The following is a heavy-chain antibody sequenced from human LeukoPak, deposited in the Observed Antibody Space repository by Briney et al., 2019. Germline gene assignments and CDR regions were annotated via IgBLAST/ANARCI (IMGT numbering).Heavy chain of an antibody. D-gene: IGHD3-22*01. CDR2: TYYNSKWYT. CDR3: AKYYYDSSGYYDNWFDP. V-gene: IGHV6-1*01. CDR1: GDSVSTASNA. J-gene: IGHJ5*02. Sequence: SQTLSLTCAISGDSVSTASNAWYWIRQSPSRGLEWLGRTYYNSKWYTDYAVSVSGRTTINPDTSRNQLSLQLSFVTPEDTAVYYCAKYYYDSSGYYDNWFDPWGQGTLVTVSS.